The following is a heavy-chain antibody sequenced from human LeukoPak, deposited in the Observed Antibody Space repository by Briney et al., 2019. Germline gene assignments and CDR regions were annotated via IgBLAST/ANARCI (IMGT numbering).Heavy chain of an antibody. CDR2: IWYDRSNK. CDR3: AREAVSSGYRTYYFDY. CDR1: GFTFSSYG. J-gene: IGHJ4*02. Sequence: GRSLRLSCAASGFTFSSYGMHWVRQAPGKGLEWVAVIWYDRSNKYYADSVKGRFTISRDNSKNTLYLQMNSLRAEDTAVYYCAREAVSSGYRTYYFDYWGQGTLVTVSS. D-gene: IGHD3-22*01. V-gene: IGHV3-33*01.